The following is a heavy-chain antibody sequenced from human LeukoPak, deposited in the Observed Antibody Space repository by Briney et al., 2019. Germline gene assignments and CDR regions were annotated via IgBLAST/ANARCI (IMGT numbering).Heavy chain of an antibody. J-gene: IGHJ4*02. CDR3: ARATYYDFWSGPWYFDY. Sequence: GGSLRLSCEASGFGFGSYAMHWVRQAPGRGLERVTVISHDGDNTNSGESVRGRFTLSRDNAKNSLYLQMNSLRAEDTAVYYCARATYYDFWSGPWYFDYWGQGTLVTVSS. V-gene: IGHV3-30-3*01. D-gene: IGHD3-3*01. CDR1: GFGFGSYA. CDR2: ISHDGDNT.